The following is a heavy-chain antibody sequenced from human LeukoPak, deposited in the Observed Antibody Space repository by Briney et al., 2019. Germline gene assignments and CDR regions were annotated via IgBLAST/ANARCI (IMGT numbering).Heavy chain of an antibody. CDR1: GYTFTGYY. CDR3: ARDSQLLLAVAGSPTFDY. V-gene: IGHV1-2*04. CDR2: INPNSGGT. D-gene: IGHD6-19*01. Sequence: GASVKVSCKASGYTFTGYYMHWVRQAPGQGLEWMGWINPNSGGTNYAQKFQGWVTKTRDTSISTAYMELSRLRSDDTAVYYCARDSQLLLAVAGSPTFDYWGQGTLVTVSS. J-gene: IGHJ4*02.